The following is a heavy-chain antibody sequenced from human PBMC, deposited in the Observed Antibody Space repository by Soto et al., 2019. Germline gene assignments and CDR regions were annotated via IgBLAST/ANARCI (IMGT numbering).Heavy chain of an antibody. V-gene: IGHV4-39*01. CDR3: VRLRGYGDSNFDY. CDR2: IYYSGGT. Sequence: LSLTCTVSGDSISNSYYWGWIRQPPGKGLEWLATIYYSGGTYYNPSLKSRVTISQDTSKNRFSLKLTFVTAADTAVYYCVRLRGYGDSNFDYWGQGAPVTVSS. CDR1: GDSISNSYY. D-gene: IGHD4-17*01. J-gene: IGHJ4*02.